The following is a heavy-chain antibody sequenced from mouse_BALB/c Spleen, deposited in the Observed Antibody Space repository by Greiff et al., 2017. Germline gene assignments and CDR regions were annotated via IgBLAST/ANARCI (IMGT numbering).Heavy chain of an antibody. CDR1: GFSLTGYG. D-gene: IGHD1-2*01. J-gene: IGHJ4*01. CDR3: AKYYYGYVIYAMDY. CDR2: IWGDGST. V-gene: IGHV2-6-7*01. Sequence: VKLMESGPGLVAPSQSLSITCTVSGFSLTGYGVNWVRQPPGKGLEWLGMIWGDGSTDYNSAFISRLSISKDNSKSQVFFKMNSLQADDTAIYYCAKYYYGYVIYAMDYWGQGTSVTVSS.